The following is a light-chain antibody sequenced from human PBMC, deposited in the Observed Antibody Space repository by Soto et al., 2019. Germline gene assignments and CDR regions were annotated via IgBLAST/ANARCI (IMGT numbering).Light chain of an antibody. J-gene: IGLJ2*01. CDR3: TSWTTSTTMI. CDR1: SSDIGAYNF. Sequence: QSVLTQPASVSGSPGQSITISCTGTSSDIGAYNFVSWYQQHPGKAPKLMFYDINIRPSGVSNRFSGSKSGNAASLTISGLQAEDEADYYYTSWTTSTTMIFGGGTKLTVL. CDR2: DIN. V-gene: IGLV2-14*03.